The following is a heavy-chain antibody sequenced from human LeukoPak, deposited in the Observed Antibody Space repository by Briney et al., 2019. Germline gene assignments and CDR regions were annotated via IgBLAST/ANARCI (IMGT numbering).Heavy chain of an antibody. D-gene: IGHD6-13*01. Sequence: PGGSLRLSCAASGFTFSSYSMNWVRQAPGKGLEWVSYISSSSSTIYYADSVKGRFTISRDNAKNSLYLQMNSLRAEDTAVYYCAREEYSSSWYGWFDPWGQGTLVTVSS. J-gene: IGHJ5*02. CDR2: ISSSSSTI. CDR3: AREEYSSSWYGWFDP. V-gene: IGHV3-48*04. CDR1: GFTFSSYS.